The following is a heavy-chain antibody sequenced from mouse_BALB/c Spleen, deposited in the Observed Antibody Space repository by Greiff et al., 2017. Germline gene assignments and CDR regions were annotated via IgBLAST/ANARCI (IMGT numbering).Heavy chain of an antibody. CDR2: IRNKANGYTT. D-gene: IGHD3-1*01. Sequence: EVKLVESAGGLVQPGGSLRLSCATSGFTFTDYYMSWVRQPPGKALEWLGFIRNKANGYTTEYSASVKGRFTISRDNSQSILYLQMNTLRAEDSATYYCARDRGSSCYWFAYWGQGTLVTVSA. J-gene: IGHJ3*01. V-gene: IGHV7-3*02. CDR3: ARDRGSSCYWFAY. CDR1: GFTFTDYY.